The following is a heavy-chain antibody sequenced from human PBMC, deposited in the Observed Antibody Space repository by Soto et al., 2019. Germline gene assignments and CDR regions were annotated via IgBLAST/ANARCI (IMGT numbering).Heavy chain of an antibody. CDR2: IYYSGST. D-gene: IGHD3-3*01. CDR3: ARAVYDFWSGLYYYFDY. J-gene: IGHJ4*02. V-gene: IGHV4-61*01. CDR1: GGSVSSGSYY. Sequence: PSETLSLTCTVSGGSVSSGSYYWSWIRQPPGKGLEWIGYIYYSGSTNYNPSLKSRVTISVDTSKNQFSLKLSSVTAADTAVYYCARAVYDFWSGLYYYFDYWGQGTLVTVSS.